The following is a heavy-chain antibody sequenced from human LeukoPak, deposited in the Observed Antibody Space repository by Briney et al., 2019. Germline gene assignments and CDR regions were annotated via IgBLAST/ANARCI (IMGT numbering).Heavy chain of an antibody. CDR2: IYYSGST. V-gene: IGHV4-31*03. CDR3: ARGHVVVVPAATTIFDY. J-gene: IGHJ4*02. CDR1: GGSISSGGYY. D-gene: IGHD2-2*01. Sequence: SETLSLTCTVSGGSISSGGYYWSWIRQHPGKGLEWIGYIYYSGSTYYNPSLKSRVTISVDTSKNQFSLKLSSVTAADTAVYYCARGHVVVVPAATTIFDYWGQGTLVTVSS.